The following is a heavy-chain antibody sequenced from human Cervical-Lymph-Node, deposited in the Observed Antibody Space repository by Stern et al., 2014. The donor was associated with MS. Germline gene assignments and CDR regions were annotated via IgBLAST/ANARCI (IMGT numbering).Heavy chain of an antibody. Sequence: QVQLVESGPGLVKPSETLSLTCTVSGGSISSYYWSWIRQPPGKGLEWIGYIYYSGSTNYNPSLKSRVTISVDTSKNQFSLKLSSVTAADTAVYYCARAPGSYYYYYGMDVWGQGTTVTVSS. CDR3: ARAPGSYYYYYGMDV. V-gene: IGHV4-59*01. CDR2: IYYSGST. CDR1: GGSISSYY. J-gene: IGHJ6*02.